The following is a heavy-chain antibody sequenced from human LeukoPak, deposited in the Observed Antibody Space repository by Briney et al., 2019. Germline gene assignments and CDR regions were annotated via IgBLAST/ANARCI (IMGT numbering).Heavy chain of an antibody. CDR2: IYTSGST. V-gene: IGHV4-4*07. CDR1: GGSISSYY. D-gene: IGHD3-3*01. Sequence: PSETLSLTCTVSGGSISSYYWSWIRQPAGKGLEWIGRIYTSGSTNYNPSLKSRVTISVDTSKNQFSLELSSVTAADTAVYYCASGIRFLAFHWGQGTLVTVSS. J-gene: IGHJ4*02. CDR3: ASGIRFLAFH.